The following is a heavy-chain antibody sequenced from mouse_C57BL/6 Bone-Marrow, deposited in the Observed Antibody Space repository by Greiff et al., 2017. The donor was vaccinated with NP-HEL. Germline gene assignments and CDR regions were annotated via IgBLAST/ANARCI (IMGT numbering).Heavy chain of an antibody. V-gene: IGHV1-7*01. CDR2: INPSSGYT. Sequence: QVQLQQSGAELAKPGASVKLSCKASGYTFTSYWMHWVKQRPGQGLEWIGYINPSSGYTKYNQKFKDKATLTADKSSSTASMQLSSLTYVDSAVYYCSSYGSLFDYWGQGTTLTVSS. J-gene: IGHJ2*01. CDR1: GYTFTSYW. CDR3: SSYGSLFDY. D-gene: IGHD1-1*01.